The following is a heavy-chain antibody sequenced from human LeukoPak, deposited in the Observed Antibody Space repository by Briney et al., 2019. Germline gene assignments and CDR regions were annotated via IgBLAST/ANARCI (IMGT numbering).Heavy chain of an antibody. V-gene: IGHV3-7*01. CDR1: GFTFSSYW. CDR3: ARPPQEYGDFAPVYFDY. J-gene: IGHJ4*02. CDR2: IKQDGSEK. Sequence: GGSLRLSCAASGFTFSSYWMSWVRQAPGKGLEWVANIKQDGSEKYYVDSVKGRFTISRDNAKNSLYLQMNSLRAEDTAVYYCARPPQEYGDFAPVYFDYWGQGTLVTVSS. D-gene: IGHD4-17*01.